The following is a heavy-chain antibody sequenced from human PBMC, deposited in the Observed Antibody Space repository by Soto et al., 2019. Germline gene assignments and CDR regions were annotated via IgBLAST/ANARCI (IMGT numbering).Heavy chain of an antibody. CDR3: ARLFRKGSADYGSGSYLPSVAY. CDR1: GYTFTSYA. V-gene: IGHV1-3*01. CDR2: INAGNGNT. J-gene: IGHJ4*02. D-gene: IGHD3-10*01. Sequence: ASVKVSCKASGYTFTSYAMHWVRHAPGQRLEWMGWINAGNGNTKYSQKFQGRVTITRDTSASTAYMELSSLRSEDTAVYYCARLFRKGSADYGSGSYLPSVAYWGQGTPVTVSS.